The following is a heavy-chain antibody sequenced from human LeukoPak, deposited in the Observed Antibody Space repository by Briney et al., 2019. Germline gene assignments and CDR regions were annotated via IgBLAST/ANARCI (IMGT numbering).Heavy chain of an antibody. CDR2: NYTSGST. Sequence: WDPLSLTCTVSGGPLSSYYGSWLRHPAGEAVECLGHNYTSGSTTHNPSLKSRVTMSVHTSKNQFSLKRSSVTAADTAVYYCARVSWFHRTSYYYMDVGGKGTTVTVSS. CDR3: ARVSWFHRTSYYYMDV. D-gene: IGHD3-9*01. J-gene: IGHJ6*03. V-gene: IGHV4-4*07. CDR1: GGPLSSYY.